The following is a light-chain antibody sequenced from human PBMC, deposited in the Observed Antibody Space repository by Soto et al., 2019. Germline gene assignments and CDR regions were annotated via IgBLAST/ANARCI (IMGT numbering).Light chain of an antibody. J-gene: IGKJ2*01. CDR3: QSYNDWPFA. CDR2: GGS. V-gene: IGKV3-15*01. Sequence: EIVLTQSPATLSVSPGDTVTLSCRASESLFGFLAWYQQKPGQSPRLLIYGGSTRATGIPARFSGSGSATDFTLTISSLQSEDFAVYFRQSYNDWPFASGLGTKLEI. CDR1: ESLFGF.